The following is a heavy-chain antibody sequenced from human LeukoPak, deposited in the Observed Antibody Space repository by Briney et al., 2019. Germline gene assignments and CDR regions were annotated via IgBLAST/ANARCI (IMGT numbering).Heavy chain of an antibody. CDR3: ARQGCVTSDCFFKRAFDI. Sequence: SETPSLTCSVSGDSFRSVKDYWAWIRQPPGKGLEWIAAIYHSGTTFYNPSLKSRVTISVDTSKNQFSLSLSSVTAADTALYFCARQGCVTSDCFFKRAFDIWGQGTVVTVSS. D-gene: IGHD2-21*02. V-gene: IGHV4-39*01. CDR1: GDSFRSVKDY. CDR2: IYHSGTT. J-gene: IGHJ3*02.